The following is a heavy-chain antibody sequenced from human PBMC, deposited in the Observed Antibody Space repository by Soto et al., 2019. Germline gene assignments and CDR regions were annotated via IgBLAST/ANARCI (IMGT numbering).Heavy chain of an antibody. J-gene: IGHJ6*02. Sequence: ASVKVSCKASGGTFSNLTISWVRQAPGRGLEWMGGIIPIFGTAHNAQKFQGRVTITADESTSTAYMELSSLRSEDTAVYYCAADGTVTPSDYYGMDVWGQGTTVTVSS. D-gene: IGHD4-4*01. CDR3: AADGTVTPSDYYGMDV. CDR1: GGTFSNLT. CDR2: IIPIFGTA. V-gene: IGHV1-69*13.